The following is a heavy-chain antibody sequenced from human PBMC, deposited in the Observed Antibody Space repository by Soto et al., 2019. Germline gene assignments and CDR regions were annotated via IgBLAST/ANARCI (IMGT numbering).Heavy chain of an antibody. Sequence: QLVQSGAEVTKPGASVKVSCKTSGYNFSAHYIHWVRQPPGQGLEWMGWISPRRGDHHSADKFQDRLPLPTDTATTTAFMHLSGLRVNDSAVYYCAKGGGYGHGHWGQGTPIIVSS. CDR3: AKGGGYGHGH. CDR1: GYNFSAHY. CDR2: ISPRRGDH. J-gene: IGHJ4*02. V-gene: IGHV1-2*02. D-gene: IGHD5-12*01.